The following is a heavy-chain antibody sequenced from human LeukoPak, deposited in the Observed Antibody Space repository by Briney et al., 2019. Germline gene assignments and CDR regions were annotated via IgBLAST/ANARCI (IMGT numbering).Heavy chain of an antibody. CDR1: GFTFRNYV. Sequence: GGSLRLSCAASGFTFRNYVMSWVRQAPGKGLEWVSAISGSGGSTYYADSVKGRFTISRDNSKNTLYLQMNSLRAEDTAVYYCAKDQTVTTFDYWGQGTLVTVSS. CDR2: ISGSGGST. J-gene: IGHJ4*02. D-gene: IGHD4-17*01. V-gene: IGHV3-23*01. CDR3: AKDQTVTTFDY.